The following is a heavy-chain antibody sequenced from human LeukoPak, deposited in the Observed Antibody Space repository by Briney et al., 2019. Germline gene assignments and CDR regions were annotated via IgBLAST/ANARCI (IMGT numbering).Heavy chain of an antibody. CDR3: ARDRHDFWSGYYYYYMDV. J-gene: IGHJ6*03. CDR2: IYTSGST. V-gene: IGHV4-61*02. Sequence: SETLSLTCTVSGGSISSGTYYWGWIRQPAGKGLEWIGRIYTSGSTNYNPSLKSRVTISVDTSKNQFSLKLSSVTAADTAVYYCARDRHDFWSGYYYYYMDVWGKGTTVTVSS. D-gene: IGHD3-3*01. CDR1: GGSISSGTYY.